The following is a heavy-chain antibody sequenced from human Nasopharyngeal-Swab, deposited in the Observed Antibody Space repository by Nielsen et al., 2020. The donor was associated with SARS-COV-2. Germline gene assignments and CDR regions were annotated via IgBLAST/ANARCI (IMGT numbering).Heavy chain of an antibody. CDR1: GYTFTCYY. CDR3: ARVGESSGWDFDY. V-gene: IGHV1-2*02. Sequence: ASVKVSCKASGYTFTCYYMHWVRQAPGQGLEWMGWINPNSGGTNYAQKFQGRVTMTRDTAISTAYMELSRLRSDDTAVYYCARVGESSGWDFDYWGQGTLVTVSS. CDR2: INPNSGGT. D-gene: IGHD6-19*01. J-gene: IGHJ4*02.